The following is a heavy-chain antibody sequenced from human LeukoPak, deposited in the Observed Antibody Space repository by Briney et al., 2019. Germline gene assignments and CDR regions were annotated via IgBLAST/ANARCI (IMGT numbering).Heavy chain of an antibody. CDR2: FKSKTDGGTT. J-gene: IGHJ4*02. Sequence: PGGSLRLSCAASGFTFSNAWMSWVRQAPGKGLEWVGGFKSKTDGGTTDYAAPGKGRFTISRDDSKNTLYLQMNSLKTEDTAVYYCTTTYYYGSGSYSQLDYWGQGTLVTVSS. V-gene: IGHV3-15*01. CDR3: TTTYYYGSGSYSQLDY. CDR1: GFTFSNAW. D-gene: IGHD3-10*01.